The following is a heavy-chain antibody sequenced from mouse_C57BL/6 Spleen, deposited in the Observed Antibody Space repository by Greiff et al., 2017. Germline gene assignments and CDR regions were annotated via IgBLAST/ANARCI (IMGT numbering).Heavy chain of an antibody. Sequence: DVQLQESGPGLVKPSQSLSLTCSVTGYSITSGYYWNWIRQFPGNKLEWMGYISYDGSNNYNPSLKNRIPITRDTSKNQFFLKLNSVTTEDTATYYCARGELGWYFDVWGTGTTRTVSS. V-gene: IGHV3-6*01. CDR3: ARGELGWYFDV. CDR2: ISYDGSN. D-gene: IGHD4-1*01. J-gene: IGHJ1*03. CDR1: GYSITSGYY.